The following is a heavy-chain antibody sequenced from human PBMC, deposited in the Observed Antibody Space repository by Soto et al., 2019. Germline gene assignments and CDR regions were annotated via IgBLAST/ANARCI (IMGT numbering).Heavy chain of an antibody. CDR2: IKSKTDGGTT. Sequence: GGSLRLSCAASGFTFSNAWINWVRQAPGKGLEWVGRIKSKTDGGTTDFAARVKGRFTISRDDSKGIVYLQMNSLKTEDTAVYYCTRGPLYYDSSGYYGYWGQGTLVTVSS. J-gene: IGHJ4*02. D-gene: IGHD3-22*01. V-gene: IGHV3-15*07. CDR1: GFTFSNAW. CDR3: TRGPLYYDSSGYYGY.